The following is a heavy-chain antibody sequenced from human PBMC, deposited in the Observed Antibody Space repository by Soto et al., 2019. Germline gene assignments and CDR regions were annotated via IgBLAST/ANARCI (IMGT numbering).Heavy chain of an antibody. CDR1: GFTFSSYW. Sequence: PGGSLRLSCAASGFTFSSYWMHWVRQAPGKGLVWVSRINSDGSNTSYADSVKGRFTISRDNAKNTLYLQMNSLRAEDTAVYYCARGEGFYDSSGYYYDYWGQGTLVTVSS. CDR3: ARGEGFYDSSGYYYDY. J-gene: IGHJ4*02. CDR2: INSDGSNT. V-gene: IGHV3-74*01. D-gene: IGHD3-22*01.